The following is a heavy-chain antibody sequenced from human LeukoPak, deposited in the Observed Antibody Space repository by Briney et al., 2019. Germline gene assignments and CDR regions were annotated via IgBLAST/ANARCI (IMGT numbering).Heavy chain of an antibody. CDR2: IGVGGTT. CDR3: AKAQGYYDC. J-gene: IGHJ4*02. D-gene: IGHD3-22*01. V-gene: IGHV3-23*01. Sequence: GGSLRLSCAASGFIFSNYGMNWVRQAPGKGLEGVSGIGVGGTTYYADSVKGRFTISRDTSKNTLYLQMNSLRAEDTAVYYCAKAQGYYDCWGQGTLVTVSS. CDR1: GFIFSNYG.